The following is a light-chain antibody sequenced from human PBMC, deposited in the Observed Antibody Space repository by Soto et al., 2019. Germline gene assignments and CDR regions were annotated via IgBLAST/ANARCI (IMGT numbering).Light chain of an antibody. J-gene: IGLJ1*01. V-gene: IGLV2-14*02. Sequence: QSVLTQPASVSGSPGQSITLSCTGTSSDIGSYNLVSWYQQHPGKAPKLMIYEGSKRPSGVSNHFSGSKSGNTASLTISGLQAEDEADYYCSSYTSSRAYVFGIGTKVTVL. CDR1: SSDIGSYNL. CDR2: EGS. CDR3: SSYTSSRAYV.